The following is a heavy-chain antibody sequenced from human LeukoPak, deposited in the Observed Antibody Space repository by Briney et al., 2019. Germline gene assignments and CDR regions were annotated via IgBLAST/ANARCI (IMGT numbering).Heavy chain of an antibody. D-gene: IGHD1-14*01. CDR2: ISYDGSNK. V-gene: IGHV3-30*18. CDR3: AKGPTGTLYYYYYGMDV. CDR1: GFTFSSYG. J-gene: IGHJ6*02. Sequence: SGGSLRLSRAASGFTFSSYGMHWVRQAPGKGLEWVAVISYDGSNKYYADSVKGRFTISRDNSKNTLYLQMNSLRAEDTAVYYCAKGPTGTLYYYYYGMDVWGQGTTVTVSS.